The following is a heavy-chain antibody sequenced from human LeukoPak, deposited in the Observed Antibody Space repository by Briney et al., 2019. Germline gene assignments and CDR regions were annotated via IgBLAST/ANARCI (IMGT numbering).Heavy chain of an antibody. V-gene: IGHV1-2*02. CDR2: INPNSGTT. D-gene: IGHD3-10*01. J-gene: IGHJ4*02. CDR3: ARDPSSMVRGVIIWYFDY. CDR1: GYTFTGYY. Sequence: GASVTVSCKASGYTFTGYYLHWVRQAAGQGLEWMGWINPNSGTTHYVQKFQGRVTMTWDTSISSAYMELSSLTSDDTAVYYCARDPSSMVRGVIIWYFDYWGQGTLVTVSS.